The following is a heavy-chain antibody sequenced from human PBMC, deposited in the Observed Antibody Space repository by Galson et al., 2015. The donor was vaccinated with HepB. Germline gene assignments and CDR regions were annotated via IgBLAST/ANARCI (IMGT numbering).Heavy chain of an antibody. Sequence: SVKVSCKASGGTFSSYAISWVRQAPGQGLEWMGGIIPIFGTANYAQKFQGRVTITADESTSTAYMELGSLRSEDTVVYYCARVPLGRLVIDGYYYYMDVWGKGTTVTVSS. D-gene: IGHD3-9*01. J-gene: IGHJ6*03. CDR3: ARVPLGRLVIDGYYYYMDV. V-gene: IGHV1-69*13. CDR1: GGTFSSYA. CDR2: IIPIFGTA.